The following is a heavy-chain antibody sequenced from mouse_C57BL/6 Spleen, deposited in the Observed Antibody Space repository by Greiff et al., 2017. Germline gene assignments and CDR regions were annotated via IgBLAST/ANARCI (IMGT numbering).Heavy chain of an antibody. D-gene: IGHD1-1*01. Sequence: VQLQQSGAELVKPGASVKISCKASGYAFSSYWMNWVKQRPGKGLEWIGQIYPGDGDTNYNGKFKGKATLTADKSSSTAYMQLSSLTSEDSAVXFCARDDPYYGSSYWYFDVWGTGTTVTVSS. CDR1: GYAFSSYW. CDR3: ARDDPYYGSSYWYFDV. V-gene: IGHV1-80*01. CDR2: IYPGDGDT. J-gene: IGHJ1*03.